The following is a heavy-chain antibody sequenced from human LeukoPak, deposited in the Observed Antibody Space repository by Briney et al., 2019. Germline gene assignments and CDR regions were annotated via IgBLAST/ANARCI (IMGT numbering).Heavy chain of an antibody. CDR2: IYYSGTT. Sequence: PSETLSLTCTVSGGSISSYYWNWIRQPPGKGLEWIGDIYYSGTTKYNPSLKSRVTISADTSKNQFSLKLNSVPAADTAVYYCTRSHRELLGDDACDIWGQGTMVTVPS. J-gene: IGHJ3*02. CDR1: GGSISSYY. V-gene: IGHV4-59*01. CDR3: TRSHRELLGDDACDI. D-gene: IGHD1-7*01.